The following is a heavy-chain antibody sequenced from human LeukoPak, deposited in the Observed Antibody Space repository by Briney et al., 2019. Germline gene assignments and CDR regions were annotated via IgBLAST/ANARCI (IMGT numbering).Heavy chain of an antibody. CDR1: GGSISSYY. CDR2: ISYSGST. CDR3: ARGTGWNFFDY. V-gene: IGHV4-59*01. J-gene: IGHJ4*02. D-gene: IGHD3/OR15-3a*01. Sequence: SETLSLTCTVSGGSISSYYWSWIRQPPGRGLEWIGYISYSGSTNYNPSLKSRVAISVDTSKNQFSLKLSSVTAADTAVYYCARGTGWNFFDYWGQGTLVTVSS.